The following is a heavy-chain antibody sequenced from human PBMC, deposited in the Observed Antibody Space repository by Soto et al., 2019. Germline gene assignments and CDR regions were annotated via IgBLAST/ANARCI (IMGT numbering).Heavy chain of an antibody. V-gene: IGHV1-8*01. J-gene: IGHJ6*02. CDR1: GYTFTSYD. Sequence: ASVKVSCKASGYTFTSYDINWVRQATGQGLEWMGGMIPRSGKSSYAQKFQGRVTITADKSTSTAYMELRSLRSDDTAVYYCAKGRSYYYYYGVDVWGQGTTVTVSS. CDR3: AKGRSYYYYYGVDV. CDR2: MIPRSGKS.